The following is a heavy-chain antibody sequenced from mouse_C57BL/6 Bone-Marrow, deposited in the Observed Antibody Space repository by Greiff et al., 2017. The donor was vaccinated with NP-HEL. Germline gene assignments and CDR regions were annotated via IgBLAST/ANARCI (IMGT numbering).Heavy chain of an antibody. D-gene: IGHD2-4*01. CDR1: GYTFTSYW. Sequence: QVQLQQPGAELVKPGASVKLSCKASGYTFTSYWMHWVKQRPGRGLEWIGRIDPTSGGTKYNEKFKSKATLTVDEPSSTAYMKLSSLESADSAVYYCEREGINFDVWGTGPTVTVSS. V-gene: IGHV1-72*01. CDR3: EREGINFDV. CDR2: IDPTSGGT. J-gene: IGHJ1*03.